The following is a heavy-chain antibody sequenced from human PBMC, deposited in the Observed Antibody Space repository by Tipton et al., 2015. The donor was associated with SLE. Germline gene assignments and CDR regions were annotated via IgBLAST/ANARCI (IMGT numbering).Heavy chain of an antibody. Sequence: SLRLSCAASGFTFSSYAMSWVRQAPGKGLEWVSVTYRGGTSYYVGSVRGRLTSSRDDSKNTLFLQMDSLTAEDTAVYYCARDRVVGAEGGGYYLDYWGQGTLVTVSS. CDR2: TYRGGTS. CDR1: GFTFSSYA. CDR3: ARDRVVGAEGGGYYLDY. V-gene: IGHV3-23*03. J-gene: IGHJ4*02. D-gene: IGHD1-26*01.